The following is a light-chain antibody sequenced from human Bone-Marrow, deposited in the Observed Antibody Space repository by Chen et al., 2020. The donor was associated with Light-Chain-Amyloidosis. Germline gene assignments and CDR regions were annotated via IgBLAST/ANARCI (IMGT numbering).Light chain of an antibody. CDR2: DDR. J-gene: IGLJ3*02. CDR1: NIGSTS. Sequence: SYVLTQPSSVSVAPGQTATIACGGNNIGSTSVHWYQQTPGPAPLMVVYDDRYRPSGIPERLSGSNTGNTATLTVSRVEAGDEADYYGQVWDRSSDRPVFGGGTKLTVL. CDR3: QVWDRSSDRPV. V-gene: IGLV3-21*02.